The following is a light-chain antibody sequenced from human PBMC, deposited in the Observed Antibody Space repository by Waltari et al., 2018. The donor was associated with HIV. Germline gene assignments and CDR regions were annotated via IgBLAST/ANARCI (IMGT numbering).Light chain of an antibody. V-gene: IGLV1-40*01. J-gene: IGLJ3*02. CDR2: GDS. CDR1: RSNIGADYH. CDR3: QSYDSSLSAWV. Sequence: QSVLTQPPSVSGAPGQRVTISCTGSRSNIGADYHVHWYQQLPGTAPKVLIYGDSNRPSGVPDRFSGSKSGTSASLAITGLQAEDEADYYCQSYDSSLSAWVFGGGTKLTVL.